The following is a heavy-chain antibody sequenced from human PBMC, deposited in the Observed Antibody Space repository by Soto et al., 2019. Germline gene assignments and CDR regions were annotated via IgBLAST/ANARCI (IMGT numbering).Heavy chain of an antibody. J-gene: IGHJ4*02. D-gene: IGHD3-16*01. CDR1: GGSFSGYY. V-gene: IGHV4-34*01. CDR2: INHSGST. Sequence: SETLSLTCAVYGGSFSGYYWSWIRQPPGKGLEWIGEINHSGSTNYNPSLKSRVTISVDTSKNQFSLKLSSVTAADTAVYYCARCDYDYIWGSQGGYWGQGTLVTVSS. CDR3: ARCDYDYIWGSQGGY.